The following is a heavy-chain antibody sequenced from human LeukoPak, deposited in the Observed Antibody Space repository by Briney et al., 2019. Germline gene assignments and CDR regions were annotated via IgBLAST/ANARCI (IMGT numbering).Heavy chain of an antibody. J-gene: IGHJ4*02. CDR1: GFTFSSYW. CDR2: INSDGSST. CDR3: ARAGITIFGPSV. D-gene: IGHD3-3*01. V-gene: IGHV3-74*01. Sequence: PGGSLRLSCAASGFTFSSYWMHWVRHAPGKGLVWVSRINSDGSSTSYADSVKGRFTISRDNAKNTLYLQMNSLRAEDTAVYYCARAGITIFGPSVWGQGTLVTVSS.